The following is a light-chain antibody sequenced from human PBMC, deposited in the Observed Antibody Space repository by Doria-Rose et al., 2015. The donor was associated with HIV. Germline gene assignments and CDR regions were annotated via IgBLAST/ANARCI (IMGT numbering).Light chain of an antibody. J-gene: IGKJ1*01. CDR3: QQTYSSPQWT. Sequence: DIEMTQTPSSLSASIGDRVTITCRASQTVSTYLNWFQQEPGKAPKLLIYAASRLQSGVPSRFSGSGSGTDFTLTISGLQTGDFATYYGQQTYSSPQWTVEPGTK. CDR2: AAS. V-gene: IGKV1-39*01. CDR1: QTVSTY.